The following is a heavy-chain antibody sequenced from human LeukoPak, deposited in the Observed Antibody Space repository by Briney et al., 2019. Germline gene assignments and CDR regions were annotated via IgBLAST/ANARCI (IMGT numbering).Heavy chain of an antibody. CDR1: GFTFDDYA. V-gene: IGHV3-43*02. Sequence: GGSLRLSCAASGFTFDDYAMHWARQAPGKGLEWVSLISGDGGSTYYADSVKGRFTISRDNSKNSLYLQMNSLRTEDTALYYCAKSPVYYYDSSGYLLYYFDYWGQGTLVTVSS. D-gene: IGHD3-22*01. J-gene: IGHJ4*02. CDR3: AKSPVYYYDSSGYLLYYFDY. CDR2: ISGDGGST.